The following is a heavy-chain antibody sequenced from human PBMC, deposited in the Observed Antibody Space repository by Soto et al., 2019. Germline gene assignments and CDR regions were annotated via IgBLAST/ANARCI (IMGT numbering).Heavy chain of an antibody. Sequence: GGSLRLSCVASGFMFSTFSMNWVRQAPGEGLEWVASISSSGTYIFYADSVRGRFTIARDNAKNSVHLQLTSLRAEDSAVYYCVRAYCSGGSCYSADSWGQGTLVTVSS. J-gene: IGHJ5*01. V-gene: IGHV3-21*01. CDR3: VRAYCSGGSCYSADS. CDR2: ISSSGTYI. CDR1: GFMFSTFS. D-gene: IGHD2-15*01.